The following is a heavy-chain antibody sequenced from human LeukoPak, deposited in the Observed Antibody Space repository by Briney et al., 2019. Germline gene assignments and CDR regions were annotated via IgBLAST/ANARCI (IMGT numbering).Heavy chain of an antibody. CDR2: ISGSVGST. D-gene: IGHD2-15*01. CDR1: GFTFSSYA. J-gene: IGHJ4*02. CDR3: AKKVGYCSGGSCYTGYFDY. Sequence: PGGSLRLSCAASGFTFSSYAMSWVRQAPGKGLEWVSAISGSVGSTHYAHSVKGRFTISRDNSKNTLYLQMNSLRAEDTAVYYCAKKVGYCSGGSCYTGYFDYWGQGTLVTVSS. V-gene: IGHV3-23*01.